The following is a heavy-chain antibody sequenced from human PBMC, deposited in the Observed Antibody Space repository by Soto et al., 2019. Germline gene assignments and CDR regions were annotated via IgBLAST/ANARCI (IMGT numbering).Heavy chain of an antibody. Sequence: GESLKSSCRGSGYSLFNYWIGWVRQMPGKGLEWMGIIYPGDSETKYSPSFQGQVTISADKSISTAYLQWSRLKASDSAMYYCARQWSYYDSKSFGYWGQGTLVTAPQ. J-gene: IGHJ4*02. CDR2: IYPGDSET. D-gene: IGHD3-22*01. V-gene: IGHV5-51*01. CDR1: GYSLFNYW. CDR3: ARQWSYYDSKSFGY.